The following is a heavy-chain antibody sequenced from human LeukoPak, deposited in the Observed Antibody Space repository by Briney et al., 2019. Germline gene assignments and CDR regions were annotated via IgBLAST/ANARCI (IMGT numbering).Heavy chain of an antibody. J-gene: IGHJ3*02. CDR2: IYYSGST. V-gene: IGHV4-31*03. D-gene: IGHD3-22*01. CDR3: ASRVNDSFPLDAFDI. CDR1: GGSISSGGYY. Sequence: SQTLSLTCTVSGGSISSGGYYWSWIRQHPGKGLEWIGYIYYSGSTYYNPSLKSRVTISVDTSKNQFSLKLSSVTAADTAVYYCASRVNDSFPLDAFDIWGQGTMVTVSS.